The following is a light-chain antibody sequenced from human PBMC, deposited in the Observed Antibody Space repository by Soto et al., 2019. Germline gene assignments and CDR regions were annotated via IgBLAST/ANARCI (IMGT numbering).Light chain of an antibody. J-gene: IGKJ4*01. CDR3: QQSFSNYLT. Sequence: DILMTQSPSSLSASVGDRVTITCRASQNIRGFLHWYQQKSGKAPRLLIYGTSHLESGVPSRFSGSGSGTDFTLTITGLQTGDSASYFCQQSFSNYLTFGGGTRVEVK. CDR2: GTS. V-gene: IGKV1-39*01. CDR1: QNIRGF.